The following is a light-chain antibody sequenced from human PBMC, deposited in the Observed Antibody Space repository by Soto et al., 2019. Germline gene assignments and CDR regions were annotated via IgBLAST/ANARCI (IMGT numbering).Light chain of an antibody. CDR3: QQYNKWPPWT. V-gene: IGKV3-15*01. Sequence: EIVLTQSPGTLSLSPGERATLSCRASQSISSSYFAWYQQKPGQAPRLLMYGASTRATGIPARFSGSGSGTEFTLTISSLQSEDFAVYYCQQYNKWPPWTFGQGTKVDIK. CDR2: GAS. J-gene: IGKJ1*01. CDR1: QSISSSY.